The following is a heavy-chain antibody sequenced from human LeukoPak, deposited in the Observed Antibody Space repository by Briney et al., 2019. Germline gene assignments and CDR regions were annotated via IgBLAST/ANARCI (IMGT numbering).Heavy chain of an antibody. CDR2: IVVGSGNT. Sequence: GTSVKVSCKASGFTFTSSAVQWVRQARGQRLEWIGWIVVGSGNTNYAQKFQERVTITRDMSTSTAYMELSGLRSEDTAVYYCAAGGYYDILTGTGAFDIWGQETMVTVSS. CDR3: AAGGYYDILTGTGAFDI. J-gene: IGHJ3*02. CDR1: GFTFTSSA. V-gene: IGHV1-58*01. D-gene: IGHD3-9*01.